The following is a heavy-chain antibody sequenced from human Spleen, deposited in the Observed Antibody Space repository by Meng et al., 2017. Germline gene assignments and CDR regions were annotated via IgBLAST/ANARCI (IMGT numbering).Heavy chain of an antibody. J-gene: IGHJ4*02. CDR1: GGSMNSYS. D-gene: IGHD6-13*01. CDR2: IYYSGTT. V-gene: IGHV4-59*01. Sequence: GSLRLSCTVSGGSMNSYSWSWIRQPPGKGLEWIGYIYYSGTTNYNPSLKSRVTISVDTSKNQFSLKLSSVTAADTAVYYCARGSSSWSFLFDYWGRGRLVTVSS. CDR3: ARGSSSWSFLFDY.